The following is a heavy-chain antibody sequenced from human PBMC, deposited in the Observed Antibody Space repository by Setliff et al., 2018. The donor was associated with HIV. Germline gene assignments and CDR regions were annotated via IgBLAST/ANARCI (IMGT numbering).Heavy chain of an antibody. J-gene: IGHJ4*02. Sequence: PSETLSLTCTVSGVSFSSSDYYRGWIRQSPGKGLEWIGSFYYSGSTYYNPSLKSRVTISVDTSKKQFSLRLTSVTAADTAVYYCARHSRAGDIDFWGQGTLVTVPQ. CDR1: GVSFSSSDYY. V-gene: IGHV4-39*01. D-gene: IGHD3-16*01. CDR2: FYYSGST. CDR3: ARHSRAGDIDF.